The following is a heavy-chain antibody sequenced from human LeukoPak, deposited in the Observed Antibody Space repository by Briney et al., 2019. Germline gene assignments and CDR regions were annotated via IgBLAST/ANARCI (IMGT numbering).Heavy chain of an antibody. CDR1: GGSISSSSYY. J-gene: IGHJ4*02. Sequence: SETLSLTCTVSGGSISSSSYYWGWIRQPPGKGLEWIGSIYYSGSTYYNPSLKSRVTISVDTSKNQFSLKLSSVTAADTAVYYCAKGHRLLLWFGELLFDYWGQGTLVTVSS. CDR2: IYYSGST. CDR3: AKGHRLLLWFGELLFDY. V-gene: IGHV4-39*07. D-gene: IGHD3-10*01.